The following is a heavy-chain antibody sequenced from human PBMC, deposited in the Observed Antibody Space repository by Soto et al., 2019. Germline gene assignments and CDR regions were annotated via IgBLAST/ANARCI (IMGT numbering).Heavy chain of an antibody. J-gene: IGHJ4*02. CDR1: GGSISSYY. CDR3: ARVDSGWYDELDY. D-gene: IGHD6-19*01. CDR2: IYYSGST. V-gene: IGHV4-59*01. Sequence: SETLSLTCTVSGGSISSYYWSWIRQPPGKGLEWIGYIYYSGSTNYNPSLKSRVTISVDTSKNQFSLKLSSVTAADTAVYYCARVDSGWYDELDYWGQGTLVTVSS.